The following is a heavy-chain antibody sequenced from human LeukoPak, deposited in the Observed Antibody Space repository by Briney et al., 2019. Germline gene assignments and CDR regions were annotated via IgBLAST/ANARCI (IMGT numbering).Heavy chain of an antibody. CDR1: GASIDSYY. CDR3: ARQPGGTAAFDI. V-gene: IGHV4-59*08. J-gene: IGHJ3*02. Sequence: SETLSLTCTVSGASIDSYYWSWIRQPPGKGLEWIGYTHNNGDSNYNPSLKGRLTISVDTSKNEVSLVLTSVTAADTALYYCARQPGGTAAFDIWAQGTMVTASA. D-gene: IGHD6-13*01. CDR2: THNNGDS.